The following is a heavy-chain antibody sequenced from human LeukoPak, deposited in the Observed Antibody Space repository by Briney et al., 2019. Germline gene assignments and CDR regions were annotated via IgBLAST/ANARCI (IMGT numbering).Heavy chain of an antibody. CDR3: AKHTRSGAAGAVWTD. J-gene: IGHJ4*02. CDR1: GFTFSNYG. CDR2: ISYDGSNK. Sequence: PGGSPRLSCAASGFTFSNYGMHWVRQAPGKGLEWVSVISYDGSNKYYADSVKGRFTISRDNSKNTLYLHMNTLRAEDTAVYYCAKHTRSGAAGAVWTDWGQGTLVTVSS. D-gene: IGHD6-13*01. V-gene: IGHV3-30*18.